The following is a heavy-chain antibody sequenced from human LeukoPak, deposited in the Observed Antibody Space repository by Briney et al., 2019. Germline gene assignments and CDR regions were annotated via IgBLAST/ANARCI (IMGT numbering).Heavy chain of an antibody. CDR2: INPNSGAT. J-gene: IGHJ3*02. D-gene: IGHD3-22*01. CDR3: AREGRYYDSSDYYYEGGAFDI. CDR1: GYTFTSYD. V-gene: IGHV1-2*02. Sequence: GASVKVSCKASGYTFTSYDINWVRQATGQGLEWMGWINPNSGATNYAQKFPGRVTMTRDTSISTVYMELNRLRSDDTAVYYCAREGRYYDSSDYYYEGGAFDIWGQGTMVTVSS.